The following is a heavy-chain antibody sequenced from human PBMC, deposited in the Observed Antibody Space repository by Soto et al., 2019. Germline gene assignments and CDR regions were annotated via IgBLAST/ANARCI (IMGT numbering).Heavy chain of an antibody. D-gene: IGHD3-10*01. Sequence: SETLSLTCTVSGGSLSGHYWGWIRQPPGKGLEWIGYVHDSGITNYDPSLKSRVTMSIDTSKKQFSLDLSSVTAADTAVYYCARMEGSIIYFFDYWGQGALVTVSS. CDR2: VHDSGIT. J-gene: IGHJ4*02. V-gene: IGHV4-59*11. CDR3: ARMEGSIIYFFDY. CDR1: GGSLSGHY.